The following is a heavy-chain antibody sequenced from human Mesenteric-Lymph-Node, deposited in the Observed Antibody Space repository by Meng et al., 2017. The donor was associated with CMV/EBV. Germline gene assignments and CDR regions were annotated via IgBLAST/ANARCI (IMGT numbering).Heavy chain of an antibody. V-gene: IGHV1-2*02. D-gene: IGHD2-2*02. Sequence: GESLKISCAASGFTFSGYYMNWIRQAPGQGLEWMGWINPNSGGTNYAQKFQGKVTMTRDTSISTAYMELSRLRSDDTAVYYCARASRIGYCSSTSCYNFDYWGQGTLVTVSS. CDR2: INPNSGGT. CDR3: ARASRIGYCSSTSCYNFDY. J-gene: IGHJ4*02. CDR1: GFTFSGYY.